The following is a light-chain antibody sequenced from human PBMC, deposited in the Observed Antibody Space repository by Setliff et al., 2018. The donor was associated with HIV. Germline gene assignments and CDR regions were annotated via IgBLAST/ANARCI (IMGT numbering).Light chain of an antibody. Sequence: QSALIQPASVSGSPGQSVTVSCTGTSSDVGPYDFVSWYQQLPGKAPKLLIYDVSDRPSGVSHRFSGSKSGNTASLTISGLQSEDEADYYCASYRPNDPGVFGTGTKVTVL. CDR1: SSDVGPYDF. CDR2: DVS. CDR3: ASYRPNDPGV. V-gene: IGLV2-14*03. J-gene: IGLJ1*01.